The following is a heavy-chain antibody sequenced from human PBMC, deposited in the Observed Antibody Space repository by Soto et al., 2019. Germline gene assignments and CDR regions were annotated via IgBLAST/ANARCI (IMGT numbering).Heavy chain of an antibody. CDR2: ISHHGTRA. Sequence: PGGSLRLSCAAARFTFSDYGMHWVRQAPGKGLQWLATISHHGTRAHYADSVMGRFTISRDNFKNVVYLHLSGLRVEDTAIYYCAKDWVGGSNNYQLDYWGQGTAVTVSS. CDR3: AKDWVGGSNNYQLDY. V-gene: IGHV3-30*18. J-gene: IGHJ4*02. CDR1: RFTFSDYG. D-gene: IGHD1-26*01.